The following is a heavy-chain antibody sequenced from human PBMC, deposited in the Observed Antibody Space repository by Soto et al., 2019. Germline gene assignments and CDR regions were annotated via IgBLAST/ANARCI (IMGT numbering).Heavy chain of an antibody. CDR2: IYYSGST. CDR1: GGPISGYY. J-gene: IGHJ5*02. CDR3: ARDGVSSSWYVGGWFDP. V-gene: IGHV4-59*01. Sequence: SETLSLTCTVSGGPISGYYWSWIRQPPGKGLEWIGYIYYSGSTNYNPSLKSRVTISVDTYKNQFSLKLSSVTAADTAVYYCARDGVSSSWYVGGWFDPWGQGTLVTVSS. D-gene: IGHD6-13*01.